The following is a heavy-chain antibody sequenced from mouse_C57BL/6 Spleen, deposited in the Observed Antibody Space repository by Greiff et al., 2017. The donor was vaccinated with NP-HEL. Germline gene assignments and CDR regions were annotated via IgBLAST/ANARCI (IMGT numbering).Heavy chain of an antibody. CDR3: AREGEDGYLDY. Sequence: QIQLQQPGAELVRPGSSVKLSCKASGYTFTSYWMHWVKQRPIQGLEWIGNIDPSDSETHYNQKFKDKATLTVDKSSSPAYMQLSSLTSEDSAVYYCAREGEDGYLDYWGQGTTLTVSS. J-gene: IGHJ2*01. D-gene: IGHD2-3*01. CDR2: IDPSDSET. V-gene: IGHV1-52*01. CDR1: GYTFTSYW.